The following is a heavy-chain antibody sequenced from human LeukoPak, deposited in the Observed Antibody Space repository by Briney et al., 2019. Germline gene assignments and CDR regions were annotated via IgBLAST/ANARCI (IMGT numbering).Heavy chain of an antibody. V-gene: IGHV3-74*01. D-gene: IGHD6-19*01. Sequence: GGSLRLSCAASGFSYSSYWMHWVRQARGKGLVWVSRISSDGSIINYADSVKGRFTISRDNAKNTLYLQMNSLRVEDTAVYYCARPAVAGLRAAGYDFWGQGTLVSVSS. CDR3: ARPAVAGLRAAGYDF. J-gene: IGHJ4*02. CDR2: ISSDGSII. CDR1: GFSYSSYW.